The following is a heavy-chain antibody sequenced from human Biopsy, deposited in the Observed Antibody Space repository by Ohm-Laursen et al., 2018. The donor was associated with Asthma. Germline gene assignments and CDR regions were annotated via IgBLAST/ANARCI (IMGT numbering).Heavy chain of an antibody. Sequence: SVKVSCKASGYTFTSYGISWVRQAPGQGLEWMGWISAYNGNTNYVQKLQGRATMTRDTSISTAYMEVSRLRSDDTAVYYCARGQKSAGDRWFDPWGQGTLVTVSS. V-gene: IGHV1-18*04. CDR3: ARGQKSAGDRWFDP. J-gene: IGHJ5*02. D-gene: IGHD6-13*01. CDR2: ISAYNGNT. CDR1: GYTFTSYG.